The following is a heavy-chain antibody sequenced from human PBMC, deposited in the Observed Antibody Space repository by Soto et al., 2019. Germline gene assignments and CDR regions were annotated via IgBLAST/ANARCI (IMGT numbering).Heavy chain of an antibody. D-gene: IGHD4-17*01. Sequence: GGSLRLSCAASGFTFSSYAMSWVRQAPGKGLGWVSFISSSGATTYYADSVKDRFTISRDNSKNTLYLQMNSLRAEDTALYYCVKGHGDPLYYYYYYMDVWGEGTTVTVSS. CDR1: GFTFSSYA. V-gene: IGHV3-23*01. CDR3: VKGHGDPLYYYYYYMDV. CDR2: ISSSGATT. J-gene: IGHJ6*03.